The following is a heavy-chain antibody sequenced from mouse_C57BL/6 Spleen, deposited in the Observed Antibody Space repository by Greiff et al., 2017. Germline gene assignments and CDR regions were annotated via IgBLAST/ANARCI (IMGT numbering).Heavy chain of an antibody. V-gene: IGHV6-6*01. D-gene: IGHD1-1*01. J-gene: IGHJ4*01. CDR2: IRNKANNHAT. CDR1: GFTFSDAW. Sequence: EVMLVESGGGLVQPGGSMKLSCAASGFTFSDAWMDWVRQSPEKGLEWVAEIRNKANNHATYYAESVKGRFTISRDDSKSSVYLQMNSLRAEDTGIYYCTKSPLYYYGSSHYYAMDYWGQGTSVTVSS. CDR3: TKSPLYYYGSSHYYAMDY.